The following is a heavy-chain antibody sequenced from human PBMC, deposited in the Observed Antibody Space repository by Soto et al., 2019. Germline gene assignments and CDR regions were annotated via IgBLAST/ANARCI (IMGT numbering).Heavy chain of an antibody. CDR2: VDSDGSDT. Sequence: EVQLVESGGDLVQPGESLRLSCAVSGFTFKNFWMHWVRQAPGKGLVWVSRVDSDGSDTIYADSVKGRFTVSRDNAKNTLFLQLNSLRVDDTAVYYCARGGFDHAFDIWRQGTMVTVSS. V-gene: IGHV3-74*01. J-gene: IGHJ3*02. CDR1: GFTFKNFW. CDR3: ARGGFDHAFDI. D-gene: IGHD3-9*01.